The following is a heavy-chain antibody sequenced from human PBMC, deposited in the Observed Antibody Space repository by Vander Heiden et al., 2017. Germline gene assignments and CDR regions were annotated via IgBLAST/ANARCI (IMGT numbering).Heavy chain of an antibody. CDR3: AKDTGRMVRGVND. Sequence: EVQLVESGGGLVQPGRSLRLSCVASGFTFDDYAMHWVRQAPGKGLEWVSGMSWNSGSIGYADSVKGRFTISGDNAKNSLYLQMKSLRPEDTALYYCAKDTGRMVRGVNDGGKGTMVTVSS. D-gene: IGHD3-10*01. CDR2: MSWNSGSI. V-gene: IGHV3-9*01. CDR1: GFTFDDYA. J-gene: IGHJ4*02.